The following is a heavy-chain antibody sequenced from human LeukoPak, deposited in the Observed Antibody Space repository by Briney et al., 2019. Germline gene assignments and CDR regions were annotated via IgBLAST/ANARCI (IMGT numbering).Heavy chain of an antibody. CDR2: ISYDGSNK. CDR3: AKNGDYAHFDY. Sequence: GRSLRLSCAASGFTFSSYALHWVRQAPGKGLEWVAVISYDGSNKYYAASVKGRFTISRDNSKNTLYLQMNSLRAEDTAVYYCAKNGDYAHFDYWGQGTLVTVSS. D-gene: IGHD4-17*01. V-gene: IGHV3-30-3*01. J-gene: IGHJ4*02. CDR1: GFTFSSYA.